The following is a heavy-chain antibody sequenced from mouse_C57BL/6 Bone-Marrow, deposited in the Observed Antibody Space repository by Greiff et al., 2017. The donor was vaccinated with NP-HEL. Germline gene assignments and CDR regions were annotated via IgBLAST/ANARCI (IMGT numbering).Heavy chain of an antibody. CDR3: AKCGIYDVCPSYAMYY. J-gene: IGHJ4*01. CDR2: ISSGSSTI. D-gene: IGHD2-3*01. CDR1: GFTFSDYG. V-gene: IGHV5-17*01. Sequence: DVMLVESGGGLVKPGGSLKLSCAASGFTFSDYGMHWVRQAPEKGLEWVAYISSGSSTITYADTVKGRFTISRDNAKNTLYLQLTSLRSEDTAMYYFAKCGIYDVCPSYAMYYGGQGTSVTVSS.